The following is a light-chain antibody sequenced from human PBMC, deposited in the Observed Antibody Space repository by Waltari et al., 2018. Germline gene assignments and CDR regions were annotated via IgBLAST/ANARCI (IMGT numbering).Light chain of an antibody. J-gene: IGLJ1*01. CDR2: DNT. CDR1: SSNIGAGYD. V-gene: IGLV1-40*01. Sequence: QSVLTQPPSVSGAPGQRVPISCTGSSSNIGAGYDVHWYQKLPGTAPKLLIYDNTNRPSGVPDRFSGSKSGTSASLAITGLQAEDEADYYCQSYDSSLSGFYVFGTGTRVTVL. CDR3: QSYDSSLSGFYV.